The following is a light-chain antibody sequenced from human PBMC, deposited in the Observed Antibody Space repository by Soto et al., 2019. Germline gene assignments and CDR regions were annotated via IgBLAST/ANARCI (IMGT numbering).Light chain of an antibody. CDR3: QQTYSLPPDIT. Sequence: IQMTQSPSSLSASVGDRVTITCRASHNIDTYLNWYQQKPGKAPILLIYAASSLQSGVPLRFSGSGSGTDFTLTISSLQPEDFATYYCQQTYSLPPDITFGQGTRLDIK. V-gene: IGKV1-39*01. CDR1: HNIDTY. J-gene: IGKJ5*01. CDR2: AAS.